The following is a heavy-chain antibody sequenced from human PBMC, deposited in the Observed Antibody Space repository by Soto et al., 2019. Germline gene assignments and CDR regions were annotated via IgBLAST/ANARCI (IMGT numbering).Heavy chain of an antibody. D-gene: IGHD6-19*01. CDR3: ARDARYSSYAY. V-gene: IGHV1-69*04. CDR2: IIPILNMA. CDR1: GGTFSSYT. Sequence: SVKVSCKASGGTFSSYTISWVRQAPGQGLEWMGRIIPILNMANYAQKFQGRVTITADKSTSTAYMELSSLRSEDTAVYYCARDARYSSYAYWGQGTLVTV. J-gene: IGHJ4*02.